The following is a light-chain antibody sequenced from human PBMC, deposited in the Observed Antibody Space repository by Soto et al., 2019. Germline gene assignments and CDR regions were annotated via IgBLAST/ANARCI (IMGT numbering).Light chain of an antibody. V-gene: IGKV3-15*01. J-gene: IGKJ1*01. Sequence: VRTKCADTRSLSPGERATLSCRASQSVSSNLAWYQQKPGQAPRLLIYGASTRATGIPARFSGSGSGTEFTLTISSLQSEDFAVYYCQQYNDWPKTFGQGTKVDIK. CDR1: QSVSSN. CDR3: QQYNDWPKT. CDR2: GAS.